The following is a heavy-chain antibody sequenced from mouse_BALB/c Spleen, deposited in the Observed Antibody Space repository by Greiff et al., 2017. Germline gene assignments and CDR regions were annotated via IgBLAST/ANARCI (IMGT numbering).Heavy chain of an antibody. J-gene: IGHJ1*01. V-gene: IGHV5-17*02. Sequence: EVQVVESGGGLVQPGGSRKLSCAASGFTFSSFGMHWVRQAPEKGLEWVAYISSGSSTIYYADTVKGRFTISRDNPKNTLFLQMTSLRSEDTAMYYCARYSYFDVWGAGTTVTVSS. CDR3: ARYSYFDV. CDR1: GFTFSSFG. CDR2: ISSGSSTI.